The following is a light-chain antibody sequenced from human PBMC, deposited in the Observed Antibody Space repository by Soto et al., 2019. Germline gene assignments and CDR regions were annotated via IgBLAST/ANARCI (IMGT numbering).Light chain of an antibody. J-gene: IGKJ5*01. CDR3: QQYSNLIT. CDR1: QDVSND. Sequence: DIHPTHSPSSLSACLGEHVNIXIQASQDVSNDLNWYPQKLGKAPKRLIYDASNLETGVPSRFSGSGSGTYFSFTISSLQPEDFATYDCQQYSNLITCGQGTRLEI. CDR2: DAS. V-gene: IGKV1-33*01.